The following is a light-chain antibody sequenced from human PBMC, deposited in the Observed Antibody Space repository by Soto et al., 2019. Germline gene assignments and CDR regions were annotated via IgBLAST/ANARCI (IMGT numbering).Light chain of an antibody. CDR3: KHKG. CDR2: GAS. CDR1: QSISSNY. V-gene: IGKV3-20*01. Sequence: EIVLTQSPGTLSLSPGERATLSCTASQSISSNYFAWYQQKPGQAPRLLIYGASSRATGIPDRFSGSGSGPPSPPTRRSLEPKNFEVNYCKHKGFGKGT. J-gene: IGKJ1*01.